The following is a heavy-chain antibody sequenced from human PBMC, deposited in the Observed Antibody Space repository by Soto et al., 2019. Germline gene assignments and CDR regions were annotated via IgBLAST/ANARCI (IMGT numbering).Heavy chain of an antibody. CDR1: GGSISSGGYS. CDR3: ARDSFVGYDSSGYSFDI. D-gene: IGHD3-22*01. Sequence: QLQLQESGSGLVKPSQTLSLTCAVSGGSISSGGYSWSWIRQPPGKGLEWIGYIYHSGSTYYNPXLKGRGTISVXXSXNXXSLKLSSVTAADTAVYYCARDSFVGYDSSGYSFDIWGQGTMVTVSS. J-gene: IGHJ3*02. CDR2: IYHSGST. V-gene: IGHV4-30-2*01.